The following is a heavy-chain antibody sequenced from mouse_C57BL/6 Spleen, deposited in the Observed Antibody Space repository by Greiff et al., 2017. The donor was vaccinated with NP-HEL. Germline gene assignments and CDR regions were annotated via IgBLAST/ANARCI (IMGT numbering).Heavy chain of an antibody. V-gene: IGHV1-39*01. CDR1: GYSFTDYN. J-gene: IGHJ4*01. D-gene: IGHD2-5*01. CDR3: ARLHGGSNSYAMDY. Sequence: EVQLQESGPELVKPGASVKISCKASGYSFTDYNMNWVKQSTGKSLEWIGVINPNYGTTSYNQKFKGKATLTVDQSSSTAYMQLNSRTSEDSAVYYCARLHGGSNSYAMDYWGQGTSVTVSS. CDR2: INPNYGTT.